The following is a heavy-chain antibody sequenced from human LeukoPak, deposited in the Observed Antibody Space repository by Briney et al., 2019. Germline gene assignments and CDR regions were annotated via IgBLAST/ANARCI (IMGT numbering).Heavy chain of an antibody. Sequence: SVKVSCKASGGSFTSYGISWVRQAPGQGLEWMGKIIPIYGRANYGQKFQGRVTITTDESTSTAYMELSSLRSEDTAVYYCARGALSRSLTGDLHYYMDVWGKGTTVSVSS. D-gene: IGHD7-27*01. CDR3: ARGALSRSLTGDLHYYMDV. J-gene: IGHJ6*03. CDR2: IIPIYGRA. V-gene: IGHV1-69*05. CDR1: GGSFTSYG.